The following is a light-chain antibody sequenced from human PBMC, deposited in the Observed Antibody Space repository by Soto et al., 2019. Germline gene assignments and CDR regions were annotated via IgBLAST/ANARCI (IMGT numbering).Light chain of an antibody. CDR2: GAS. CDR3: QQYGSSPVT. V-gene: IGKV3-20*01. Sequence: EIVLTQSPGTLSLSPGERATLSCRASQSVSSNYLAWYQQKPGQAPRLLIYGASSRATGIPDRFSGSGSGTDFTLTISRLEPEDFAVYYCQQYGSSPVTFGQGTKLEI. CDR1: QSVSSNY. J-gene: IGKJ2*01.